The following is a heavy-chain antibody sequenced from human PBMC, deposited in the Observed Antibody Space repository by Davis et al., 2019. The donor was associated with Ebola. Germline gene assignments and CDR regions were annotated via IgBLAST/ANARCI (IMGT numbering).Heavy chain of an antibody. CDR1: GFTFSGYW. J-gene: IGHJ4*02. D-gene: IGHD4-23*01. CDR3: ARDLVYGGNAFFDY. V-gene: IGHV3-7*03. Sequence: AGSLRLSCAASGFTFSGYWMSWVRQAPGKGLEWVANIKQDGREEQYVDSVKGRFTISRDNTKNSRYLQMSSLRADDTAIYYCARDLVYGGNAFFDYWGQGTPVSVSS. CDR2: IKQDGREE.